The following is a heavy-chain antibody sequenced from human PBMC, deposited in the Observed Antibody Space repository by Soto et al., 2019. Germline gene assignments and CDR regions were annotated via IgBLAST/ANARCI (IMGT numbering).Heavy chain of an antibody. CDR1: GGTFSRYR. J-gene: IGHJ6*02. CDR3: AREDRDRETGLVPAAIDGMDV. D-gene: IGHD2-2*01. Sequence: QVQLVQSGAEVKKPGSSVKVSCKASGGTFSRYRITWVRQAPGHGLEWIGRIIPIFGIPTYAQKFQGRVTIPAAESTSTAYMELSSLRSDDTAVYYCAREDRDRETGLVPAAIDGMDVWGQGTTVTVSS. V-gene: IGHV1-69*08. CDR2: IIPIFGIP.